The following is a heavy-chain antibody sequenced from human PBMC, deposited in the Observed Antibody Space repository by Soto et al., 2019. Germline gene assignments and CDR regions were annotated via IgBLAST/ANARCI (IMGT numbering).Heavy chain of an antibody. J-gene: IGHJ5*02. CDR3: ARELGYCSSSSCWSDA. D-gene: IGHD2-2*01. Sequence: EVQLVESGGGLVQPGGSLRLSCAASGFTFNNYWMTWVRQAPGKGLEWVANIKQDGGETYYVDSVEGRFTISRDNAKNXVYLQMNSLRVEDTAVDYCARELGYCSSSSCWSDAWGQRTLVTVSS. V-gene: IGHV3-7*04. CDR2: IKQDGGET. CDR1: GFTFNNYW.